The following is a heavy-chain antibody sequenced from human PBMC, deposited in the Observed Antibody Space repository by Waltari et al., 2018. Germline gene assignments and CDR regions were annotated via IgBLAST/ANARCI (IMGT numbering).Heavy chain of an antibody. D-gene: IGHD1-1*01. CDR1: GYYFTNYG. CDR3: ARGLHRTAWIVDY. V-gene: IGHV1-3*04. J-gene: IGHJ4*02. Sequence: QVQLVQSGAEVEKPGASVTVSCMPSGYYFTNYGIHWVRQAPGQRLEWMGWINTDNGDTQFSPKFQIRVTFTRDTFASTVYMELSSLTSEDTAVYYCARGLHRTAWIVDYWGQGTLVTVSS. CDR2: INTDNGDT.